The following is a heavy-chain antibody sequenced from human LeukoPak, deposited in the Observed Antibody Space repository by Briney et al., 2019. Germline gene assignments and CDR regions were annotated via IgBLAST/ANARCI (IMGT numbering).Heavy chain of an antibody. D-gene: IGHD6-6*01. CDR2: NSGSGGST. J-gene: IGHJ4*02. Sequence: GGSLRLSCAASGFTFSSYAMSWVRQAPGMGLEWVSVNSGSGGSTYYADSVKGRFTISRDNSKNTLYLQMNSLRAEDTAVYYCAAAVIGVYDYWGQGTLVTVSS. CDR3: AAAVIGVYDY. V-gene: IGHV3-23*01. CDR1: GFTFSSYA.